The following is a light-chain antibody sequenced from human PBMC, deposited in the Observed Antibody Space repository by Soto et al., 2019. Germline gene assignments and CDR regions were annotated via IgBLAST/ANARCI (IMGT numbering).Light chain of an antibody. CDR1: SGHSSYA. CDR2: LNSDGSH. V-gene: IGLV4-69*01. CDR3: QTWGTGSHV. Sequence: QPVLTQSPSASASLGASVKLTCTLSSGHSSYAIAWHQQQPEKGPRYLMKLNSDGSHSKGDGIPDRFSGSSSGAERYLIISSLQSEEEADYYCQTWGTGSHVFGTGTKVTVL. J-gene: IGLJ1*01.